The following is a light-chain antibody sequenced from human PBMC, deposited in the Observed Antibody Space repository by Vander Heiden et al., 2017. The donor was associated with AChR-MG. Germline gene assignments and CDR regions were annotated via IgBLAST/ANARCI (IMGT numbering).Light chain of an antibody. V-gene: IGKV2-28*01. CDR1: QSLLQSDGNNY. CDR2: LGS. Sequence: DIVLTQSPLSLPVTPGEPAYISCRSSQSLLQSDGNNYLDWYLRKPGQSPQVLIFLGSNRAPGVPDRFNGSGSGTEFALKISRVEAEDVGVYYCRQALQTPLTFGGRTRVEIK. J-gene: IGKJ4*01. CDR3: RQALQTPLT.